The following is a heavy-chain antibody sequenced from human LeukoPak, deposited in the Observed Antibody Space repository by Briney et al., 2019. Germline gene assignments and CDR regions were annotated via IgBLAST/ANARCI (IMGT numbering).Heavy chain of an antibody. CDR1: GGSFSGYY. Sequence: SETPSLTCAVYGGSFSGYYWSWIRQPPGKGLEWIGEINHSGSTNYNPSLKSRVTISVDTSKNQFSLKLSSVTAADTAVYYCAARIGYFAGFDYWGQGTLVTVSS. CDR2: INHSGST. V-gene: IGHV4-34*01. CDR3: AARIGYFAGFDY. J-gene: IGHJ4*02. D-gene: IGHD2-21*01.